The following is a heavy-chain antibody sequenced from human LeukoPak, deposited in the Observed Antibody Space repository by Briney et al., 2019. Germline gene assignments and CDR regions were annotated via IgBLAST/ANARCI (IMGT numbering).Heavy chain of an antibody. J-gene: IGHJ4*02. CDR1: GYSISSGYY. D-gene: IGHD3-22*01. Sequence: SETLSLTCAVSGYSISSGYYWGWIRQPPGKGLEWIGSIYHSGSTYYNPSLKSRVTISVDTSKNQFSLKLSSVTAADTVVYYCARLTRGMIVVVMIGIDYWGQGTLVTVSS. CDR3: ARLTRGMIVVVMIGIDY. V-gene: IGHV4-38-2*01. CDR2: IYHSGST.